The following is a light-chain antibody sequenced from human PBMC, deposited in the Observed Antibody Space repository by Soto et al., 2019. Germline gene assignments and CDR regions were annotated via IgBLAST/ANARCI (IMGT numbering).Light chain of an antibody. V-gene: IGLV2-14*01. CDR2: DVS. CDR1: SSDVGGYNY. CDR3: ATWDRSLSVGV. Sequence: QSVLTQPASVSGSPGQSITISCTGTSSDVGGYNYVSWYQQHPGKAPKLMIYDVSNRPSGIPDRFSGSKSGTSATLGITGLQTGDEADYYCATWDRSLSVGVFGGGTKLTVL. J-gene: IGLJ2*01.